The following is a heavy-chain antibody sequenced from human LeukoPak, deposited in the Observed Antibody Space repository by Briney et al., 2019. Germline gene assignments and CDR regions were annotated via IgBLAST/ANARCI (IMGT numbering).Heavy chain of an antibody. Sequence: GGSLRLTCAASGFTFSPHYMVWVRQSPGQGLEWVGLIRNKANGYTTTYAASVKGRFTISRDDSKNSVYLQMDSLKTEDTAVYYCGDLGSAGTDHWGQGTLVTVSS. CDR3: GDLGSAGTDH. D-gene: IGHD3-10*01. V-gene: IGHV3-72*01. CDR2: IRNKANGYTT. J-gene: IGHJ4*02. CDR1: GFTFSPHY.